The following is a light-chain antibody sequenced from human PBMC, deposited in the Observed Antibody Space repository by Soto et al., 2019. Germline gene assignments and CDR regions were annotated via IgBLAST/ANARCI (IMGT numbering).Light chain of an antibody. Sequence: QSVLTQPRSVSGSPGQSVTISCTGTSIDFGGYNYVSWYQHHPGKAPKLMIYDVSERPSGVPDRFSGSKSGNTASLTISGLQAEDEADYYCCSYAGTFYVFGTGTKVTGL. CDR3: CSYAGTFYV. V-gene: IGLV2-11*01. CDR2: DVS. J-gene: IGLJ1*01. CDR1: SIDFGGYNY.